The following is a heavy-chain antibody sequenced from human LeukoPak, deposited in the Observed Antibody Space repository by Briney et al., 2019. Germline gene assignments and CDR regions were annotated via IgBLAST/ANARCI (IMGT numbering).Heavy chain of an antibody. Sequence: PGGSLRLSCAASGFTFSSYAMHWVRQAPGKGLEWVAVISYDGSNKYYADSVKGRFTISRDNSKNTLYLQMNSLRAEDTAVYYCARSRGAVAGLYYFDYWGQGTLVTVSS. CDR2: ISYDGSNK. CDR1: GFTFSSYA. D-gene: IGHD6-19*01. CDR3: ARSRGAVAGLYYFDY. J-gene: IGHJ4*02. V-gene: IGHV3-30-3*01.